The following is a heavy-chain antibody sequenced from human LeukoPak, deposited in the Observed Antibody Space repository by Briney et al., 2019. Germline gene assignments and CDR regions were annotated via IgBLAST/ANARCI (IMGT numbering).Heavy chain of an antibody. V-gene: IGHV3-30*18. CDR3: AKARFPLAGQVISDY. CDR2: ISYDGSNK. J-gene: IGHJ4*02. D-gene: IGHD3-16*01. CDR1: GFTFSSYG. Sequence: PGGSLRLSCAASGFTFSSYGMHWVRQAPGKGLEWVAVISYDGSNKYYADSVKGRFTISRDNSKNTLYLQMNSLRAEDTAVYYCAKARFPLAGQVISDYWGQGTLVTVSS.